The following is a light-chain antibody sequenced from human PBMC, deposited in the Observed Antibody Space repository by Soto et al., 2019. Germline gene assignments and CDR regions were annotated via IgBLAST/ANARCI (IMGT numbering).Light chain of an antibody. Sequence: DIQMTQSPSSLSASVGDKVPITCRASQRITTFLNWYQQKPGKPPGLLIYAASSLQSGVPPRFSGSGSGTDSTLTISGLQPEYFATYYCQQTYISPCTFGQGTKLEIK. CDR2: AAS. CDR1: QRITTF. CDR3: QQTYISPCT. V-gene: IGKV1-39*01. J-gene: IGKJ2*02.